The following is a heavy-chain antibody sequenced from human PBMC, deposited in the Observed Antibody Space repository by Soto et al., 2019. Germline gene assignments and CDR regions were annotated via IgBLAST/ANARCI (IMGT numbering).Heavy chain of an antibody. V-gene: IGHV3-23*01. CDR3: AKELVEMKAYNFDF. CDR1: GFTFSNYA. D-gene: IGHD3-16*01. J-gene: IGHJ4*02. CDR2: ISSSGLNK. Sequence: EVQLLESGGGLVQPGGSLRLACAASGFTFSNYAMTWVRQAPGKGLEWVSAISSSGLNKYYTDSVQGRFTISRDDSKNTLYLPMSSLRVEDTAVYYCAKELVEMKAYNFDFWGQGTLVTVSS.